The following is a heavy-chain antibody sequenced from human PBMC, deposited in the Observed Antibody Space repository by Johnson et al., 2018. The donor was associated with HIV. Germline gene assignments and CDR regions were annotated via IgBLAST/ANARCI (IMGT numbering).Heavy chain of an antibody. J-gene: IGHJ3*02. CDR1: GFTFSSYG. D-gene: IGHD6-19*01. CDR2: IKQDGSEK. CDR3: ARDPLTVTGACDAFDI. Sequence: VQLVESGGGVVQPGGSLRLSCVASGFTFSSYGMHWVRQAPGKGLEWVANIKQDGSEKYYVDSVKGRLTISRDNVKKSLYLQMNNLRAEDTAVYYCARDPLTVTGACDAFDIWGQGTMVTVSS. V-gene: IGHV3-7*01.